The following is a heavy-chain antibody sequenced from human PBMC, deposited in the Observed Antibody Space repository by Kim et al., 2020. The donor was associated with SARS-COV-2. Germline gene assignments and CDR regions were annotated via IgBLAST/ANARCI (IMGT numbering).Heavy chain of an antibody. CDR3: TKGGWGAN. Sequence: GGSLRLSCAVSGFTFSTHDMTWVRPAPGKGLEWVSYIGSSGSVTLYADSVKGRFTVSRDNAKNSLYLQMNSLRVEDTAVYYCTKGGWGANWGQGTLVTVSS. V-gene: IGHV3-48*03. CDR2: IGSSGSVT. CDR1: GFTFSTHD. J-gene: IGHJ4*02. D-gene: IGHD6-19*01.